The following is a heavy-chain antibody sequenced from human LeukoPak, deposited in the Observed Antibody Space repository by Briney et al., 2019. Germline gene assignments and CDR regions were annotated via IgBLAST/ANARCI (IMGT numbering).Heavy chain of an antibody. D-gene: IGHD3-10*01. J-gene: IGHJ4*02. CDR1: GYTFIRYG. Sequence: ASVKVSCXASGYTFIRYGISWVRQAPGQGLEWMGWISAHNGHTNYAQKLQGRVIMTTDTSTSTAYMELRSLRSDDTAAYYCASGAGSYLADELDYWGQGTLVTVSS. V-gene: IGHV1-18*01. CDR2: ISAHNGHT. CDR3: ASGAGSYLADELDY.